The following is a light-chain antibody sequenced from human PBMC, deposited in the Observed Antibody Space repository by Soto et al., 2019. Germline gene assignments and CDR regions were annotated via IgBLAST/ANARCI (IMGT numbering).Light chain of an antibody. CDR1: ESVSRN. V-gene: IGKV3-15*01. Sequence: EVVMTQSPATLSVSPGERATLSCRASESVSRNLAWYQRKPGQAPRLLIYDASTRATGIPDRFSGGGSGTEFTLTISSLQSEDFAVYYCQQYNNWPRTFGQGTKVDIK. CDR3: QQYNNWPRT. J-gene: IGKJ1*01. CDR2: DAS.